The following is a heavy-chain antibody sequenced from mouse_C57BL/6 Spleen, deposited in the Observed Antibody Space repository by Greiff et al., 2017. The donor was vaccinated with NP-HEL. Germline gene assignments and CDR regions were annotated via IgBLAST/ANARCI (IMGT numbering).Heavy chain of an antibody. CDR3: TAIYYYGKGDY. J-gene: IGHJ2*01. V-gene: IGHV6-3*01. CDR2: IRLKSDNYAT. D-gene: IGHD1-1*01. Sequence: VQLQESGGGLVQPGGSMKLSCVASGFTFSNYWMNWVRQSPEKGLEWVAQIRLKSDNYATHYAESVKGRFTISRDDSKSSVYLQMNNLRAEDTGIYYCTAIYYYGKGDYWGRGTTLTVSS. CDR1: GFTFSNYW.